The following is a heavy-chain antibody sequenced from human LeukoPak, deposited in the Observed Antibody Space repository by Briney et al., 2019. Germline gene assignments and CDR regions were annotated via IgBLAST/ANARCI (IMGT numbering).Heavy chain of an antibody. J-gene: IGHJ4*02. D-gene: IGHD1-26*01. CDR3: ARLIVGATDFDY. CDR1: GGSISSYY. CDR2: MYYSGTI. V-gene: IGHV4-59*12. Sequence: PSETLSLTCTVSGGSISSYYWSWIRQPPGKGLEWIGYMYYSGTINYNPSLKSRVTISVDTSKNQFSLKLSSVTAADTAVYYCARLIVGATDFDYWGQGTLVTVSS.